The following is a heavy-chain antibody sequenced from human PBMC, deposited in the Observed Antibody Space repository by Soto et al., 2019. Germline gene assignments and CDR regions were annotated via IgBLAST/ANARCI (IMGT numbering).Heavy chain of an antibody. CDR2: INPSGST. Sequence: SETLSLTCAVYGGSFSGYYWSWIRQPPGKGLEWIGEINPSGSTNYNPSLKSRVTISVDTSKNQFSLKLSSVTAADTALYYCARERDYPRKYYFDYWGQGTLVTVSS. D-gene: IGHD4-17*01. V-gene: IGHV4-34*01. J-gene: IGHJ4*02. CDR1: GGSFSGYY. CDR3: ARERDYPRKYYFDY.